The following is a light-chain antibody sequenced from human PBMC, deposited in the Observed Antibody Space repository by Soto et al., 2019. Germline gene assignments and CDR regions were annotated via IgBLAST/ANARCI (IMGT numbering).Light chain of an antibody. CDR2: ATS. CDR3: QQSYGTRS. Sequence: DIQMTQSPSSLSASVGDRVTITCRASQNIDTYLHWYQQKPGKAPNLLIYATSRLRSGVPPRFSGSGSGAAFTLTISSLQPDDFATYFCQQSYGTRSFGQGTKVEI. V-gene: IGKV1-39*01. J-gene: IGKJ1*01. CDR1: QNIDTY.